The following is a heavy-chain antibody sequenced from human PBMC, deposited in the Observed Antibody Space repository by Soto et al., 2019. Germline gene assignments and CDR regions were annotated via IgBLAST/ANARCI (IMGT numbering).Heavy chain of an antibody. Sequence: EVQVVESGGGLVQPGGSLRLSCAASGFTFSSNSMNWVRQAPGKGLEWISYISSSSSTIYADSVKGRFTISRDNAKNSLELQMNSLRDEDTAVDYCARVIWSGHLTSDLWGQGTLVTVSS. J-gene: IGHJ5*02. V-gene: IGHV3-48*02. CDR2: ISSSSSTI. D-gene: IGHD3-3*01. CDR1: GFTFSSNS. CDR3: ARVIWSGHLTSDL.